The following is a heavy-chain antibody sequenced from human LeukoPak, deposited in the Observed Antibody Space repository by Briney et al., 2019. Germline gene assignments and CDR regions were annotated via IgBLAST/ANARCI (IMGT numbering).Heavy chain of an antibody. Sequence: SETLSLTCAAYGGSFSGYYWSWIRQPPGKGLEWIGEINHSGSTNYNPSLKSRVTISVDTSKNQFSLKLSSVTAADTAVYYCARGGYRPFDYWGQGTLVTVSS. CDR2: INHSGST. CDR3: ARGGYRPFDY. D-gene: IGHD2-15*01. J-gene: IGHJ4*02. V-gene: IGHV4-34*01. CDR1: GGSFSGYY.